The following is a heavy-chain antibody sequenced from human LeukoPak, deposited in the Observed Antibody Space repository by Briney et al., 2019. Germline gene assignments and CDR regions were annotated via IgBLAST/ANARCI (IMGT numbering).Heavy chain of an antibody. CDR2: ISHSGSTI. Sequence: PGGSLRLSCTASGYMFSDYYMSWIRQAPEKGLEWLSYISHSGSTIYYADSVKGRFTTSRDNAKNSLYLQMNSLRAEDTALYYCATYGSGSGTFFDSWGQGTLVTVSS. J-gene: IGHJ4*01. CDR3: ATYGSGSGTFFDS. D-gene: IGHD3-10*01. V-gene: IGHV3-11*04. CDR1: GYMFSDYY.